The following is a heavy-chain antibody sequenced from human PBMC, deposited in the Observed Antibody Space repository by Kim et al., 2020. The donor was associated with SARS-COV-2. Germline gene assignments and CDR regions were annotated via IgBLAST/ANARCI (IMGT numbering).Heavy chain of an antibody. J-gene: IGHJ6*02. CDR3: ATRKANHYYYGMDV. Sequence: ASVKVSCWLSGYSLTQFSMHWVRQTPGKGLEWLGGFDPTDGETIYAQKFQGRVTTTADTSIETAYMVLGSLRSEDSGVYFCATRKANHYYYGMDVWGQGT. CDR1: GYSLTQFS. V-gene: IGHV1-24*01. CDR2: FDPTDGET.